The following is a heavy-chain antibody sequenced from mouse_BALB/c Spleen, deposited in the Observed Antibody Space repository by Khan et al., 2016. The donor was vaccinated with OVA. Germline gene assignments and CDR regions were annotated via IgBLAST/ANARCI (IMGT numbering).Heavy chain of an antibody. CDR1: GYSITSDYA. V-gene: IGHV3-2*02. CDR2: ISYSGNT. CDR3: ASVYGGDFDY. D-gene: IGHD1-1*01. J-gene: IGHJ2*01. Sequence: EVKLLESGPGLVKPSQSLSLTCTVTGYSITSDYAWNWIRQFPENKLEWMGYISYSGNTNYNPSLRSRISITRDTSKNQFFLQLNSVTTEDTATYYCASVYGGDFDYWGQGTTLTVSS.